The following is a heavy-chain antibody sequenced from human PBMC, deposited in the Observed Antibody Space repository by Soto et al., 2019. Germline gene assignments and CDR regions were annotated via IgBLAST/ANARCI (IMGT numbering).Heavy chain of an antibody. J-gene: IGHJ5*02. Sequence: SDTLSLTCSVSGGTIICYYWTWIRQPAGKGLEWIGRIYSSGNTKYNPSLQSRVTMSLDTSNNQFSLRLTSVTAADTAVYYCARGQRFSDWFDPWGQGTLVTVSS. V-gene: IGHV4-4*07. CDR3: ARGQRFSDWFDP. CDR2: IYSSGNT. CDR1: GGTIICYY. D-gene: IGHD3-3*01.